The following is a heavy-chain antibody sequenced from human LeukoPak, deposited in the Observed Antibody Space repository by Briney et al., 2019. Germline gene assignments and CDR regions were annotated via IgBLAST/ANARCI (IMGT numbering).Heavy chain of an antibody. D-gene: IGHD4-11*01. J-gene: IGHJ4*02. CDR3: ARDGGGRTVTLDY. CDR1: GFTFSSYG. CDR2: IWYDGSNK. V-gene: IGHV3-33*01. Sequence: GGSLRLSCAASGFTFSSYGMHWVRQAPGNGLEWVAVIWYDGSNKYYADSVKGRFTISRDNSKNTLYLQMNSLRAEDTAVYYCARDGGGRTVTLDYWGQGTLVTVSS.